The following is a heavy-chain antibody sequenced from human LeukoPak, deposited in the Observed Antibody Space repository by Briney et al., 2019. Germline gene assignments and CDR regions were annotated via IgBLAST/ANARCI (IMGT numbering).Heavy chain of an antibody. CDR1: GLTVSSNY. J-gene: IGHJ4*02. V-gene: IGHV3-53*01. CDR3: AKAQRGFDDFWSGYDY. D-gene: IGHD3-3*01. Sequence: PGGSLRLSCAVSGLTVSSNYMSWVRQAPGKGLEWVSLIYSGGGTYYADSVRGRFTISRDDSKNTLYLQMNSLRAEDTATYYCAKAQRGFDDFWSGYDYWGQGTLVTVSS. CDR2: IYSGGGT.